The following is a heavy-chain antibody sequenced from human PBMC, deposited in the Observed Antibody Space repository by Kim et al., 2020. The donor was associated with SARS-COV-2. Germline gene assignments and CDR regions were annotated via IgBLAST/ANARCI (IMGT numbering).Heavy chain of an antibody. D-gene: IGHD3-9*01. CDR3: ATATQHFDWLLLRNDAFDI. CDR2: ISSSSSYI. V-gene: IGHV3-21*01. Sequence: GGSLRLSCAASGFTFSSYSMNWVRQAPGKGLEWVSSISSSSSYIYYADSVKGRFTISRDNAKNSLYLQMNSLRAEDTAVYYCATATQHFDWLLLRNDAFDIWGQGTMVTVSS. CDR1: GFTFSSYS. J-gene: IGHJ3*02.